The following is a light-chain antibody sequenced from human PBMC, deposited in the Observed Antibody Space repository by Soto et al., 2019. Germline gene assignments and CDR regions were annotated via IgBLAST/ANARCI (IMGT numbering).Light chain of an antibody. CDR1: QGISSY. Sequence: AIQLTQSPSSLSASVGDRVTITCRASQGISSYLAWYQQKPGKAPKLLIYAASTLQGGVPSRFSGSGSGTDFTLTISSLQPEDFATYYCLQDYNYPLTFGGGTKVDIK. CDR2: AAS. V-gene: IGKV1-6*01. J-gene: IGKJ4*01. CDR3: LQDYNYPLT.